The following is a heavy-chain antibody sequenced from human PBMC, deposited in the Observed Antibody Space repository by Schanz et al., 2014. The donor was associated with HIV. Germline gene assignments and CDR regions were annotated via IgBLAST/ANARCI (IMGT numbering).Heavy chain of an antibody. Sequence: EVKLSESGGGLVQPEGSLRLSCVASGFTFSTYAMSWVRQAPGKGLESVSYISGSDGTIYYADSVKGRFTISRDNAKNSLYLQLNSLRAEDTAVYYCARSPWLRDDGLDIWGQGTMVTVSS. CDR2: ISGSDGTI. D-gene: IGHD6-19*01. CDR1: GFTFSTYA. CDR3: ARSPWLRDDGLDI. V-gene: IGHV3-48*04. J-gene: IGHJ3*02.